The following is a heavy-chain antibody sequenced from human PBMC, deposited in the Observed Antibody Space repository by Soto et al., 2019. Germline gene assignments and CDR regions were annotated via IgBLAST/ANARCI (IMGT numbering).Heavy chain of an antibody. V-gene: IGHV4-30-4*01. Sequence: KSSETLSLTCTVSGGSISSGDHYWTWIRQTPGKGPEWIGHIYYSGATYYNPSLKSRLLMSSDTSKNQFSLRLTSVPAAGTAVYYCASRSSLAQSLWDLDPWGQGTLVTVSS. CDR3: ASRSSLAQSLWDLDP. CDR2: IYYSGAT. CDR1: GGSISSGDHY. D-gene: IGHD2-2*01. J-gene: IGHJ5*02.